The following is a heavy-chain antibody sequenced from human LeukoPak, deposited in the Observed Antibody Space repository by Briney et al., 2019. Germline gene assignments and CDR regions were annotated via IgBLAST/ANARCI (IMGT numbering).Heavy chain of an antibody. V-gene: IGHV1-3*01. D-gene: IGHD3-16*01. CDR2: INAGNGYT. J-gene: IGHJ4*02. Sequence: ASVKVSCKVSGYTLTELSMHWVRQAPGQRLEWMGWINAGNGYTKYSQKFQGRVTITRDTSASTAYMELSSLRSEDTAVYYCARGGKEDDYYFDYWGQGTLVTVSS. CDR3: ARGGKEDDYYFDY. CDR1: GYTLTELS.